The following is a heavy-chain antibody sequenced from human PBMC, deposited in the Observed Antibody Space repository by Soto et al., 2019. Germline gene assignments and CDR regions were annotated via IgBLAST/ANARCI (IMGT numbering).Heavy chain of an antibody. CDR2: IHYSGST. D-gene: IGHD5-18*01. Sequence: QVQLQESGPGLVKPSETLSLTCTVSGGSINSYYWNWIRQSPGEGLEWIGYIHYSGSTNYSPSLRGRLTLAVDTSKNQLSLRLSSVAAADTAVYSCARGGYQYPKAFGYWGQGTLVIVSS. CDR1: GGSINSYY. V-gene: IGHV4-59*01. J-gene: IGHJ4*02. CDR3: ARGGYQYPKAFGY.